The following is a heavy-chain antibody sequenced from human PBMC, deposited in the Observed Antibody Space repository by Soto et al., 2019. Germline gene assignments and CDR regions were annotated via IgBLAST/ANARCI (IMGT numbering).Heavy chain of an antibody. CDR1: GFTFSSYS. CDR2: ISSSSSYI. Sequence: GGSLRLSCAASGFTFSSYSMNWVRQAPGKGLEWVSSISSSSSYIYYADSVKGRFTISRDNSKNTIYLQMNSLRAEDTAVYYCARDWWEEPAGKETVSQFDYWGQGTLVTVSS. D-gene: IGHD6-13*01. J-gene: IGHJ4*02. CDR3: ARDWWEEPAGKETVSQFDY. V-gene: IGHV3-21*01.